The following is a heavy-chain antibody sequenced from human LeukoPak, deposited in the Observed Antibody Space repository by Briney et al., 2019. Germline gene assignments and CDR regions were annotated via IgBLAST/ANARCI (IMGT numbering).Heavy chain of an antibody. Sequence: PSETLSLTCTVSGGSISSYYWSWIRQPPGKGLEWIGYIYYSGSTNHNPSLNSRVTISVDTSKNQFSLKLNSVTTADTALYYCARSRITFDRGGYGDAIDMWGQGTMVTVSS. CDR1: GGSISSYY. D-gene: IGHD3-22*01. J-gene: IGHJ3*02. CDR3: ARSRITFDRGGYGDAIDM. V-gene: IGHV4-59*01. CDR2: IYYSGST.